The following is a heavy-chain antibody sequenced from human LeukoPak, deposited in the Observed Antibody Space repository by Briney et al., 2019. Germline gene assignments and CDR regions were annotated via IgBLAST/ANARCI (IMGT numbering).Heavy chain of an antibody. CDR1: GFIFSSYA. D-gene: IGHD2-8*01. Sequence: PGGSLRLSCAPSGFIFSSYAMSWVRQAPGKGLEWVSTISGSGGSTYYADSVKGRFTISRDNSKNTVYLQMNRLRAEDTAVYYCAEYRSCINDTCHGDFDYWGQGTLVTVSS. V-gene: IGHV3-23*01. J-gene: IGHJ4*02. CDR2: ISGSGGST. CDR3: AEYRSCINDTCHGDFDY.